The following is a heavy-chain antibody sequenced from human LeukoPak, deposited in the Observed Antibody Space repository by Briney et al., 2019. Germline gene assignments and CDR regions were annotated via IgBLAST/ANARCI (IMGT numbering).Heavy chain of an antibody. CDR2: ISYDGSDK. V-gene: IGHV3-30*03. Sequence: GRSLRLSCAASGFTFSRYGMHWVRQAPGKGLEWVATISYDGSDKWYGDSVKGRFTISRDNSQNSLYLQMNSLRAEDTAVYYCAGGVSGWYVYDYWGQGTLVTVSS. D-gene: IGHD6-19*01. CDR3: AGGVSGWYVYDY. J-gene: IGHJ4*02. CDR1: GFTFSRYG.